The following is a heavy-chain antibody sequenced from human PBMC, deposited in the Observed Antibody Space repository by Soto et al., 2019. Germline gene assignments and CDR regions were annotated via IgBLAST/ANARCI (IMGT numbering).Heavy chain of an antibody. Sequence: PSETLSLTCAVYGGSFSCYYWIWIRQPPGKGLEWIGEINHSGSTNYNPSLKSRVTISVDTSKNQFSLKLSSVTAADTAVYYCARGKGGITIFGVVSRPYYYGMDVWGQGTTVTV. CDR2: INHSGST. D-gene: IGHD3-3*01. V-gene: IGHV4-34*01. CDR1: GGSFSCYY. CDR3: ARGKGGITIFGVVSRPYYYGMDV. J-gene: IGHJ6*02.